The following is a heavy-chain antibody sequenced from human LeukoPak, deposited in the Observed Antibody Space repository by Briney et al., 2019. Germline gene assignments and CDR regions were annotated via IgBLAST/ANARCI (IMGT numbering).Heavy chain of an antibody. J-gene: IGHJ4*02. CDR3: ARKRIYYDSSGYQTYYFDY. CDR2: IYPGDSDT. CDR1: GYSFTNYW. Sequence: GASLKFSSKGSGYSFTNYWIGWVRQMPGKGLEWMGIIYPGDSDTSYSPSFQGQVTISEDKSISTAYLQWSSLKASDSAMYYCARKRIYYDSSGYQTYYFDYWGQGTLVTVSS. D-gene: IGHD3-22*01. V-gene: IGHV5-51*01.